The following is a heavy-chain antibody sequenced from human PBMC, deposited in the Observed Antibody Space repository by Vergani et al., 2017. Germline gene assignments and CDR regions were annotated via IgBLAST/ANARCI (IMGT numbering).Heavy chain of an antibody. D-gene: IGHD5-18*01. CDR1: GGSFSGYY. Sequence: QVQLQQWGAGLLKPSETLSLTCAVYGGSFSGYYWSWIRQPPGKGLEWIGEINHSGSTNYNPSLKSRVTISVDTSKNQFSLKLSSVTAADTAVYYCARQVDTAMVSGWFDPWGQGTLVTVSS. V-gene: IGHV4-34*01. J-gene: IGHJ5*02. CDR2: INHSGST. CDR3: ARQVDTAMVSGWFDP.